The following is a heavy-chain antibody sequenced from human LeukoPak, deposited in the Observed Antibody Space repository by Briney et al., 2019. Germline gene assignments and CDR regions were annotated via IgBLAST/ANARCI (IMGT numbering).Heavy chain of an antibody. V-gene: IGHV4-61*01. CDR1: GGSVSGGNYY. J-gene: IGHJ4*02. CDR2: IHYSGST. D-gene: IGHD1-7*01. CDR3: TRTGSTGGY. Sequence: SETLSLTCTVSGGSVSGGNYYCSWIRQSPGKGLEWIGYIHYSGSTVYNPSLKSRVTMSMDTSKNQFSLNLSSATAADTAVYYCTRTGSTGGYWGQETLVTVSS.